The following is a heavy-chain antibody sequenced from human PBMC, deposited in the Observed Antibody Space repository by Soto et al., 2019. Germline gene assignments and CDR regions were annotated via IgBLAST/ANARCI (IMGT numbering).Heavy chain of an antibody. CDR1: GFTFSSYA. Sequence: GGSLRLSCAASGFTFSSYAMHWVRQAPGKGLEYVSAISSNGGSTYYANSVKGRFTISRDNSKNTLYLKMNSLRAEDTAVYYCARHPERIAQIGWFDPWGQGTLVTVS. V-gene: IGHV3-64*01. J-gene: IGHJ5*02. D-gene: IGHD6-13*01. CDR3: ARHPERIAQIGWFDP. CDR2: ISSNGGST.